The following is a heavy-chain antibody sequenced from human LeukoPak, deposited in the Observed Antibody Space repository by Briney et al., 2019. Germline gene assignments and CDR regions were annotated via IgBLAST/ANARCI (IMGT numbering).Heavy chain of an antibody. D-gene: IGHD2-21*01. CDR1: GVSFTAYW. CDR3: AKVYCGNYRLFCY. CDR2: IYPGDSDT. V-gene: IGHV5-51*01. J-gene: IGHJ4*02. Sequence: GESLDISCRGVGVSFTAYWIGWVRQMPGKGLEWMGIIYPGDSDTTYNPSFEGQVTVSADKSSNTAYLQWSSLEASDTAIYFRAKVYCGNYRLFCYWGQGAMVTVSS.